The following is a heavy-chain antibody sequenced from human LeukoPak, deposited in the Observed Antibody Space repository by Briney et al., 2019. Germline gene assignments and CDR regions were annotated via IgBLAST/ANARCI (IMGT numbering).Heavy chain of an antibody. J-gene: IGHJ4*02. Sequence: ASVNVSCKASGYTLTTYRISWVRQAPGQGLEWMGWISPYNGNTHYPQKLQGRVTMTTDTSTSTAYMELRSLRSDGTAVYYCARDQYYDSSAYNQVGYWGKGTLVTVSS. D-gene: IGHD3-22*01. CDR1: GYTLTTYR. CDR3: ARDQYYDSSAYNQVGY. V-gene: IGHV1-18*01. CDR2: ISPYNGNT.